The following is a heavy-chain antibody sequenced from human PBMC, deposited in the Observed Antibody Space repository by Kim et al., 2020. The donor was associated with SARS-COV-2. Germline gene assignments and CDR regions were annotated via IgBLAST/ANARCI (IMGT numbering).Heavy chain of an antibody. V-gene: IGHV1-69*13. Sequence: SVKVSCKASGGTFGSYPISWVRLAPGQGLEWMGTIIPIFGRTNYAQKFHDRVTISADESTNIAFMELRDLRSEDTAVYYCASDNVVVTTIDYYYGMDVWGRGTTVTVSS. CDR3: ASDNVVVTTIDYYYGMDV. CDR2: IIPIFGRT. D-gene: IGHD2-21*02. CDR1: GGTFGSYP. J-gene: IGHJ6*02.